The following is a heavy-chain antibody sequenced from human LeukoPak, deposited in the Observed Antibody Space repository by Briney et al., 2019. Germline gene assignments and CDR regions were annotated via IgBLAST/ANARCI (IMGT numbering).Heavy chain of an antibody. J-gene: IGHJ4*02. CDR1: GGSISSYY. CDR3: ASTHALWADATAFDY. D-gene: IGHD2-21*02. V-gene: IGHV4-59*01. Sequence: NPSETLSLTCTVSGGSISSYYWSWIRQPPGKGLEWIGYIYYSGSTNYNPSLKSRVTISVDTSKNQFSLKLSSVTAADTAVYYCASTHALWADATAFDYWGQGTLVTVSS. CDR2: IYYSGST.